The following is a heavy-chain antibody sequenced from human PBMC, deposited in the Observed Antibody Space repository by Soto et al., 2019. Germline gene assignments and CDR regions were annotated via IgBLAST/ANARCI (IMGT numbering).Heavy chain of an antibody. CDR1: GYTFTSYG. V-gene: IGHV1-18*01. CDR3: ARGGFAYGYLDF. Sequence: QVHLVQSGAEVKKPGASLKVSCKSSGYTFTSYGIVWVRQAPGQGLEWMGWISTYNVDTKYAQKFKGRVTMSTDTSTTTAYMELTSLTSDDPAMYYCARGGFAYGYLDFWGQGTLATVSS. D-gene: IGHD5-18*01. CDR2: ISTYNVDT. J-gene: IGHJ4*02.